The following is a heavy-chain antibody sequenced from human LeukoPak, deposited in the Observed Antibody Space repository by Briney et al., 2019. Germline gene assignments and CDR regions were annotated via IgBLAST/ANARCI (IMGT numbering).Heavy chain of an antibody. V-gene: IGHV4-59*01. CDR2: IYYTGST. D-gene: IGHD4/OR15-4a*01. CDR1: GGSISSYY. J-gene: IGHJ3*02. Sequence: PSETLSLTCTVSGGSISSYYWSWIRQPPGKGLEWIGYIYYTGSTNSNPSLKSRVTISVDTSKNQFSLKLSSVTAADTAAYYCARHANSDAFDIWGQGTMVTVSS. CDR3: ARHANSDAFDI.